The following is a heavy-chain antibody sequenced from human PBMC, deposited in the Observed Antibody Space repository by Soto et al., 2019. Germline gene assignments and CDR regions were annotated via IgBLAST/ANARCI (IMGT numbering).Heavy chain of an antibody. Sequence: QVQLVQSGAEVKKPGASVKVSCKASGYTFTSYYMHWVRQAPGQGLEWMGIINPSGGSTSYAQKFHGRVTRTRDPATSTVYMELSSLRSEDTAVYYCARAMITFGGVIVNTSPYFDLWGRGTLVTVSS. J-gene: IGHJ2*01. CDR2: INPSGGST. CDR1: GYTFTSYY. D-gene: IGHD3-16*02. V-gene: IGHV1-46*01. CDR3: ARAMITFGGVIVNTSPYFDL.